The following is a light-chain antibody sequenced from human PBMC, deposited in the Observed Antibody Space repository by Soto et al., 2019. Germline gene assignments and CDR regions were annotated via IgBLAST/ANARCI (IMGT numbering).Light chain of an antibody. CDR2: DVN. J-gene: IGLJ2*01. Sequence: QSALTQPASVSGSPEQSITISCTGTSSDVGGYNYVSWYQQHPGKAPKLMIYDVNNRPSGVSNRFSGSKSGNTASLTISGLQAEDEGDYYCSSYTSSITLVFGGGTKLTVL. V-gene: IGLV2-14*01. CDR3: SSYTSSITLV. CDR1: SSDVGGYNY.